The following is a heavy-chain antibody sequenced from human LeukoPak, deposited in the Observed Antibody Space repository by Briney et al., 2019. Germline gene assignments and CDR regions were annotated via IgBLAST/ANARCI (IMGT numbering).Heavy chain of an antibody. CDR1: VGSISSYY. D-gene: IGHD5-18*01. Sequence: SETLSLTCTVSVGSISSYYWSWIRQPPGKGLEWIGYIYYSGSTNYNPSLKSRVTISVDTSKNQFSLKLSSVTAADTAVYYCARATRPVDTYYYYMDVWGKGTTVTVSS. V-gene: IGHV4-59*01. CDR2: IYYSGST. CDR3: ARATRPVDTYYYYMDV. J-gene: IGHJ6*03.